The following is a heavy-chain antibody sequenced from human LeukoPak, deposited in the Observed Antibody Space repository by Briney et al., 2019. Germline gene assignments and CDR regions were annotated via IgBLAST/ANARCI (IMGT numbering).Heavy chain of an antibody. CDR2: ISYDGSNK. Sequence: GGSLRLSCAASGFTFSSYGMHWVRQAPGKGLEWVAVISYDGSNKYYADSVKGRFTISRDNSKNTLYLQMNRLRAEDTAVYYCAKDRRQWLESADYWGQGTLVTVSS. V-gene: IGHV3-30*18. CDR3: AKDRRQWLESADY. J-gene: IGHJ4*02. CDR1: GFTFSSYG. D-gene: IGHD6-19*01.